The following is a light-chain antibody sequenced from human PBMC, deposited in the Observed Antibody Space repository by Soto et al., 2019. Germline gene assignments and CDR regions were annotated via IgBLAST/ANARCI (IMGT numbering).Light chain of an antibody. Sequence: EIVLTQSPATLSLSPGERATLSCRASQSVSSYLAWYHQKPGQAPRLLIYDASNRATGIQARFSGSGSGTDFTLAISSLEPEDFAVYYCQQRSNWIFTFGPGTKVDIK. V-gene: IGKV3-11*01. J-gene: IGKJ3*01. CDR2: DAS. CDR3: QQRSNWIFT. CDR1: QSVSSY.